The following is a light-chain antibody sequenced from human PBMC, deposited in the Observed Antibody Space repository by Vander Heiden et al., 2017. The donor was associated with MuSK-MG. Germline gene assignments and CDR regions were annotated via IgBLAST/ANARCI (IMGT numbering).Light chain of an antibody. CDR3: SSYTSSSTPVV. Sequence: QSALTQPSSVSGSPGQSITISCTGTSSDVGYYNYVSWYQQHPGKAPKLMIYDVSNRPSGVSNRFSGSKSANTASLTISGLQAEDEADYYCSSYTSSSTPVVFGGGTKLTVL. CDR2: DVS. CDR1: SSDVGYYNY. J-gene: IGLJ2*01. V-gene: IGLV2-14*03.